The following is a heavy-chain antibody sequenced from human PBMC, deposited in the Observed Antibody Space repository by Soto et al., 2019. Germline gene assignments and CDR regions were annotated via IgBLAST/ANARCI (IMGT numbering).Heavy chain of an antibody. J-gene: IGHJ6*02. CDR1: GGTFSSYA. D-gene: IGHD2-2*01. CDR3: ARARQRVVPAAIYYYYGMDV. Sequence: QVQLVQSGAEVKKPGSSVKVSCKASGGTFSSYAISWVRQAPGQGLEWMGGIIPICGTANYAQKCQSRVTITADESTSTAYMEQSSLRSEDTAVYYCARARQRVVPAAIYYYYGMDVWGQGTTVTVSS. V-gene: IGHV1-69*01. CDR2: IIPICGTA.